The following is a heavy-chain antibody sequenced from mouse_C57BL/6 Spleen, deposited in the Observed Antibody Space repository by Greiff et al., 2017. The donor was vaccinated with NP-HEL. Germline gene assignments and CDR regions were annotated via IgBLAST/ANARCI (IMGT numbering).Heavy chain of an antibody. CDR2: INPSNGGT. J-gene: IGHJ2*01. CDR3: ARSVYDYDYDY. D-gene: IGHD2-4*01. V-gene: IGHV1-53*01. CDR1: GYTFTSYW. Sequence: QVQLQQPGTELVKPGASVKLSCKASGYTFTSYWMHWVKPRPGQGLEWIGNINPSNGGTNYNEKFKSKATLTVDKSSITADMQLSSLTSEDSAVYYCARSVYDYDYDYWGQGTTLTVSS.